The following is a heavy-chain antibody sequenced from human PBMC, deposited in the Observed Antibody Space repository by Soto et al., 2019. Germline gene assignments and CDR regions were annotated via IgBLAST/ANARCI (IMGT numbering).Heavy chain of an antibody. CDR1: GLTFSSYA. CDR2: VSGSGDDT. J-gene: IGHJ4*02. V-gene: IGHV3-23*01. CDR3: AKDLQDSYASRGYYSPFDY. D-gene: IGHD3-22*01. Sequence: GGSLRLSCVASGLTFSSYAMSWVRQAPGKGLEWVSAVSGSGDDTYYADSVRGRFTISRDNSKNTLYLQLNFLRAEDTAVYYRAKDLQDSYASRGYYSPFDYWGQGTLVTVSS.